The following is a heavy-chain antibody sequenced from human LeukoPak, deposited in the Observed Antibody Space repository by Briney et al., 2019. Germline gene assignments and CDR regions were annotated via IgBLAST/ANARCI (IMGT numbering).Heavy chain of an antibody. CDR3: ARSTRRGYSSSWYYGY. CDR1: GDSFSGYY. CDR2: INHNEST. V-gene: IGHV4-34*01. D-gene: IGHD6-13*01. J-gene: IGHJ4*02. Sequence: SETLSLTCAVYGDSFSGYYWSWIRQPPGKGLEWIGGINHNESTNYNPSLKSQVTITVNTSNNQYSLKLSSVTAADTAVYYCARSTRRGYSSSWYYGYWGQGTLVTVSS.